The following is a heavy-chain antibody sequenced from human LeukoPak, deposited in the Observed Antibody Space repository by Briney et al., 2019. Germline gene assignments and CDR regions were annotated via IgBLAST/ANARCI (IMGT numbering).Heavy chain of an antibody. Sequence: QPGGSLRLSCAASGFTFSSYAMSWVRQAPGKGLEWVAVISYDGSNKYYADSVKGRFTISRDNSKNTLYLRMNSLRAEDTAVYYCARDLIGAARPEGPFDYWGQGTLVTVSS. D-gene: IGHD6-6*01. CDR2: ISYDGSNK. CDR3: ARDLIGAARPEGPFDY. CDR1: GFTFSSYA. V-gene: IGHV3-30-3*01. J-gene: IGHJ4*02.